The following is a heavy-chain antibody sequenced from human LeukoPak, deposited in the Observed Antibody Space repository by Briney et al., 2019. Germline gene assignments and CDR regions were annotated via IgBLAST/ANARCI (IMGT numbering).Heavy chain of an antibody. V-gene: IGHV5-51*01. J-gene: IGHJ6*03. Sequence: GESLKISCKGSGYSFTSYWIGWVRQMPGKGLDWMGIIYPGESDTRYRPSFQGQVIISADKAISTAYLQWSSPKASDTAMYYCAREVGSSGPYYYYYMDVWGKGTTVTVSS. CDR3: AREVGSSGPYYYYYMDV. D-gene: IGHD6-19*01. CDR2: IYPGESDT. CDR1: GYSFTSYW.